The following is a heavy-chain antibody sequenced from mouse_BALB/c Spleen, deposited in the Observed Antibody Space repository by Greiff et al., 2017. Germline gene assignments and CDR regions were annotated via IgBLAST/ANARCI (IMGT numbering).Heavy chain of an antibody. V-gene: IGHV5-4*02. D-gene: IGHD2-1*01. Sequence: EVHLVESGGGLVKPGGSLKLSCAASGFTFSDYYMYWVRQTPEKRLEWVATISDGGSYTYYPDSVKGRFTISRDNAKNNLYLQMSSLKSEDTAMYYCARYGNYFDYWGQGTTLTVSS. CDR2: ISDGGSYT. CDR1: GFTFSDYY. J-gene: IGHJ2*01. CDR3: ARYGNYFDY.